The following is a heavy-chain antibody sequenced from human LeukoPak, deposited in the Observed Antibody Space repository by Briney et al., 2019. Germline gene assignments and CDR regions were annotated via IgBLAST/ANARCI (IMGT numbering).Heavy chain of an antibody. J-gene: IGHJ3*02. CDR2: INPNSGGT. V-gene: IGHV1-2*02. Sequence: ASVKVSCKTSGYTFTSYDMHWVRQAPGQGLEWMGWINPNSGGTNYAQKFQGRVTMTRNTSISTAYMELSSLRSEDTAVYYCASYGSGSYSDAFDIWGQGTMVTVSS. CDR3: ASYGSGSYSDAFDI. CDR1: GYTFTSYD. D-gene: IGHD3-10*01.